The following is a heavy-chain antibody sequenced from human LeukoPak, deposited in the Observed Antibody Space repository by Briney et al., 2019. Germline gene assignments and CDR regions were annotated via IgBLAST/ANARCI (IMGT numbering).Heavy chain of an antibody. V-gene: IGHV5-51*01. CDR1: GYSFTSYW. J-gene: IGHJ6*02. Sequence: SGESLKISCKGSGYSFTSYWIGWVRQMPGKGLEWMGIIYPGGSDTRYSPSFQGQVTISADKSISTAYLQWSSLKASDTAMYYCARHSSIAVAGNSVYYYGMDVWGQGTTVTVSS. CDR2: IYPGGSDT. CDR3: ARHSSIAVAGNSVYYYGMDV. D-gene: IGHD6-19*01.